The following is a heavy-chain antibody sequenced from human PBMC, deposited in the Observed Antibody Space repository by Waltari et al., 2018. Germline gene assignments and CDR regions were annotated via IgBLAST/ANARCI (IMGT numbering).Heavy chain of an antibody. CDR3: AIVAAAGTVLGYFDY. J-gene: IGHJ4*02. V-gene: IGHV1-2*02. Sequence: QVQLVQSGAEVKKPGASVKVSCKASGYTFTGYYMHWVRQAPGQGLEWMGWINPNGGGTNYAQKFQGRVTMTRDTSISTAYMELSRLRSDDTAVYYCAIVAAAGTVLGYFDYWGQGTLVTVSS. CDR2: INPNGGGT. CDR1: GYTFTGYY. D-gene: IGHD6-13*01.